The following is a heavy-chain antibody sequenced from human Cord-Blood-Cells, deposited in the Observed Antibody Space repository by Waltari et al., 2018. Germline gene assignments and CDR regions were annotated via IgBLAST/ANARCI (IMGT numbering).Heavy chain of an antibody. CDR2: INHSGST. CDR3: ARFSGVTIFGVVIMSDAFDI. V-gene: IGHV4-34*01. D-gene: IGHD3-3*01. J-gene: IGHJ3*02. Sequence: QVQLQQWGAGLLKPSETLSLTCAVYGGSFSGYYWSWIRQPPGKGGEWIGEINHSGSTNYNPSLKSRVTISVDTSKNQFSLKLSSVTAADTAVYYCARFSGVTIFGVVIMSDAFDIWGQGTMVTVSS. CDR1: GGSFSGYY.